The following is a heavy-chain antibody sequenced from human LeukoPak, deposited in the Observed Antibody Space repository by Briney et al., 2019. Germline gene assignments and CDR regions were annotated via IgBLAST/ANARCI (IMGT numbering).Heavy chain of an antibody. CDR2: IYYSGST. D-gene: IGHD3-22*01. CDR3: ARGDGYYDSGGYYYFDY. J-gene: IGHJ4*02. Sequence: SETLSLTCTVSGGSISSYYWSWIRQPPGKGLEWIGYIYYSGSTNYNPSLKSRVTISVDTSKNQFSLKLSPVTAADTAVYYCARGDGYYDSGGYYYFDYWGQGTLVTVSS. CDR1: GGSISSYY. V-gene: IGHV4-59*01.